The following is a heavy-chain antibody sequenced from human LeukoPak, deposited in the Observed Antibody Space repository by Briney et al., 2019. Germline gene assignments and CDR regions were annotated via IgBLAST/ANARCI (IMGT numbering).Heavy chain of an antibody. Sequence: LAGGSLRLSCAASGFTFSSYAMSWARHAPGEGLEWVSALSGSGGTTYYADSVKGRFTISRDNSKNTLYLQMNSLRAEDTAVYYCAKGVAYVWGSLYYFDYWGQGTLVTVSS. D-gene: IGHD3-16*01. CDR1: GFTFSSYA. J-gene: IGHJ4*02. V-gene: IGHV3-23*01. CDR3: AKGVAYVWGSLYYFDY. CDR2: LSGSGGTT.